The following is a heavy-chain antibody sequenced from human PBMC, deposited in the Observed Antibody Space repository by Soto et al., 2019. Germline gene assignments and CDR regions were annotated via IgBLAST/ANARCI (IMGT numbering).Heavy chain of an antibody. CDR2: ILYDGSNK. CDR1: GFTFSSYG. D-gene: IGHD6-13*01. J-gene: IGHJ4*02. CDR3: AKGAGQQLVDY. V-gene: IGHV3-30*18. Sequence: GGSLRLSCAASGFTFSSYGMHWVRQAPGKGLEWVAVILYDGSNKYYADSVKGRFTISRDNSKNTLYLQMNSLRAEDTAVYYCAKGAGQQLVDYWGQGTLVTVSS.